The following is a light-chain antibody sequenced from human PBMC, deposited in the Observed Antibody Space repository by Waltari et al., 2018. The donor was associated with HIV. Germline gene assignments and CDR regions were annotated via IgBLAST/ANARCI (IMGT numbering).Light chain of an antibody. V-gene: IGKV1-39*01. CDR2: GAS. J-gene: IGKJ4*01. Sequence: DVELTQSPSSLSASVGDRVTITCRASQGIGGYLSWFLLKSNKAPKLLIYGASSLQSGVPPSFRGSGSGTEFTLTIVNLQPEDFATYYCQPTYKLPLTFGGGTTLDVK. CDR1: QGIGGY. CDR3: QPTYKLPLT.